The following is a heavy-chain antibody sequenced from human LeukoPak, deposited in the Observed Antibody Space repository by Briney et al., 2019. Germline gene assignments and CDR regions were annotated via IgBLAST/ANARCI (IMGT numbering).Heavy chain of an antibody. D-gene: IGHD5-18*01. Sequence: PSETLSLTCTGSGGSINSYYWSWIRQPPGKGPEWIWFVYYSGSNYNPSLKSRVTMSLDTSKSQLSLKLNSVTAADTAVYYCARAANTAMVTGRFDPWRQGTLVTVSS. CDR3: ARAANTAMVTGRFDP. V-gene: IGHV4-59*01. CDR2: VYYSGS. CDR1: GGSINSYY. J-gene: IGHJ5*02.